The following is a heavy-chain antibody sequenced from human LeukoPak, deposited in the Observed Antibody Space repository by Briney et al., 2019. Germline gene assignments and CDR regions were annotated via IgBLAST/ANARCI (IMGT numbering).Heavy chain of an antibody. D-gene: IGHD3-22*01. Sequence: GGSLRLSCAASGFTFNIFWMSWVRQAPGKGLEWVANIKQDGSEKYYVDSVKGRFTISRDNAKNSLYLQMNSLRAEDTAVYYCARNYYFYGSRGYQPLDHWGQGTLVPVSS. CDR3: ARNYYFYGSRGYQPLDH. J-gene: IGHJ4*02. V-gene: IGHV3-7*04. CDR1: GFTFNIFW. CDR2: IKQDGSEK.